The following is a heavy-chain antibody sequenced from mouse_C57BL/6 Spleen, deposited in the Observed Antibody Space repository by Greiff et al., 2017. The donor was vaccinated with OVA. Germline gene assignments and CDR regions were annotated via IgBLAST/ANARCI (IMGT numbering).Heavy chain of an antibody. CDR1: GFTFSSYG. CDR2: ISSGGSYT. V-gene: IGHV5-6*02. D-gene: IGHD2-3*01. J-gene: IGHJ4*01. Sequence: EVKLVESGGDLVKPGGSLKLSCAASGFTFSSYGMSWVRQTPDKRLEWVATISSGGSYTYYPDSVKGRFTISRDNAKNTLYLQMSSLKSEDTAMYYCARPGDGYYGAMDYWGQGTSVTVSS. CDR3: ARPGDGYYGAMDY.